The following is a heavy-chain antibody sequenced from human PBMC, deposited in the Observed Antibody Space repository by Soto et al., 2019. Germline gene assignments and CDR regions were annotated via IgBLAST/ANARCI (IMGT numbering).Heavy chain of an antibody. CDR1: GGTFSSYT. D-gene: IGHD5-12*01. CDR2: IIPIFGTA. J-gene: IGHJ2*01. Sequence: QVQLVQSGAEVKKPGSSVTVSCKASGGTFSSYTISWVRQAPGQGLEWMGGIIPIFGTANYAQKFQGRVTITAVASTSTGYMELSSLRSEDRAVYYCARGNHRWLQLWYFDLWGRGTLVTVSS. V-gene: IGHV1-69*12. CDR3: ARGNHRWLQLWYFDL.